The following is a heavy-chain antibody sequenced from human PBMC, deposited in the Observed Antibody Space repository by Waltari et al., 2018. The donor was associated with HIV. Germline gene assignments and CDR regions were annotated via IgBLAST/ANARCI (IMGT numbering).Heavy chain of an antibody. Sequence: EVQLVESGGGLIQPGGSLRLSCAASGFTVSSNYMSWVRQAPGQGLGGVSIIYSGGSTDYADSVKGRFTISRDNSKNTLYLQMNSLRAEDTAVYYCARDPEMATKWGYWGQGTLVTVSS. D-gene: IGHD5-12*01. CDR1: GFTVSSNY. CDR3: ARDPEMATKWGY. J-gene: IGHJ4*02. V-gene: IGHV3-53*01. CDR2: IYSGGST.